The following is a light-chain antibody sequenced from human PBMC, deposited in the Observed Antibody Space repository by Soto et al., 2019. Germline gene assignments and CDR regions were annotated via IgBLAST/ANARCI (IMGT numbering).Light chain of an antibody. V-gene: IGKV3-15*01. Sequence: EIVMTQSPATLSLSPGERATLSCRASQSVSNNLAWYQHKPGQSPRLLIFGASTRATGIPVRFSGSGSGTVFTLTIIRLQSEDSAVYYCQLYNNLPLTFGGGTKVEIK. CDR2: GAS. CDR3: QLYNNLPLT. J-gene: IGKJ4*01. CDR1: QSVSNN.